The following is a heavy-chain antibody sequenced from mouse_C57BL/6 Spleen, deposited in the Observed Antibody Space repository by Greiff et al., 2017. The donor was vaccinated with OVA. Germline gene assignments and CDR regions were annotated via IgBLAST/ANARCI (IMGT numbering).Heavy chain of an antibody. V-gene: IGHV1-69*01. Sequence: QVQLQQPGAELVMPGASVKLSCKASGYTFTSYWMHWVKQRPGQGLEWTGEIDPSDSYTNYNQKFKGKSTLTVDKSSSTAYMQLSSLTSEDSAVYYCARGHSSYWYFDVWGTGTTVTVSS. CDR1: GYTFTSYW. D-gene: IGHD1-2*01. CDR2: IDPSDSYT. J-gene: IGHJ1*03. CDR3: ARGHSSYWYFDV.